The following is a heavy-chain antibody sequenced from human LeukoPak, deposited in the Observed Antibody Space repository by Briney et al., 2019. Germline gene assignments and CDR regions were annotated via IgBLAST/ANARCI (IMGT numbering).Heavy chain of an antibody. CDR3: AELGITMIGGV. V-gene: IGHV3-48*04. Sequence: PSGGSLRLSCAASGFTFSSYSMLWVRQAPGKGLEWVSYISSSGSTIYYADSVKGRFTISRDNAKNSLYLQMNSLRAEDTAVYYCAELGITMIGGVWGKGTTVTISS. D-gene: IGHD3-10*02. CDR1: GFTFSSYS. J-gene: IGHJ6*04. CDR2: ISSSGSTI.